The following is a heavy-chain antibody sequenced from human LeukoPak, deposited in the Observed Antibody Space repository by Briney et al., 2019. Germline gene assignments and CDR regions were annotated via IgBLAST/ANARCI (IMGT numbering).Heavy chain of an antibody. CDR2: ISSSSSYI. Sequence: PGGSLRLSCAASGFTFSSYSMNWVRQAPGEGLEWVSSISSSSSYIYYADSVEGRFTISRDNAKNSLYLQMNSLRAEDTAVYYCARVLGGYYYDSSGSDAFDIWGQGTMVTVSS. D-gene: IGHD3-22*01. J-gene: IGHJ3*02. CDR3: ARVLGGYYYDSSGSDAFDI. V-gene: IGHV3-21*01. CDR1: GFTFSSYS.